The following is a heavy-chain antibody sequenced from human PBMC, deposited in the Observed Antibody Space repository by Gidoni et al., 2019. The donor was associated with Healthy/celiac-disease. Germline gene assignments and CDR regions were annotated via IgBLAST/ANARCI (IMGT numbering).Heavy chain of an antibody. CDR1: GGSISSRSYY. CDR3: ASPYSGRYRSYFDY. D-gene: IGHD1-26*01. V-gene: IGHV4-39*01. CDR2: IYSSGRA. Sequence: QLQLQESGPGLGKPSETLSHTCTVSGGSISSRSYYWGWIRQPPGKGLEWIGSIYSSGRASYNPSLKSRVTISVDTSTNPFSLKLSSVTAADTAVYYCASPYSGRYRSYFDYWGQGTLVPVSS. J-gene: IGHJ4*02.